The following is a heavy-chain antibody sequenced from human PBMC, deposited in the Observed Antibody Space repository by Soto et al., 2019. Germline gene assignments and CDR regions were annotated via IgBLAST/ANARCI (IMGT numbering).Heavy chain of an antibody. CDR1: GGSISSSNW. V-gene: IGHV4-4*02. D-gene: IGHD6-19*01. J-gene: IGHJ4*02. CDR3: ARDLGGSSGEEVKRDY. CDR2: IYHSGST. Sequence: QVQLQESGPGLVKPSGTLSLTCAVSGGSISSSNWWSWVRQPQGKGLEWIGAIYHSGSTNYNPSLKSRVTISVDTSKHQFSLKLSSVTAADTAVYYCARDLGGSSGEEVKRDYWGQGTLVTVSS.